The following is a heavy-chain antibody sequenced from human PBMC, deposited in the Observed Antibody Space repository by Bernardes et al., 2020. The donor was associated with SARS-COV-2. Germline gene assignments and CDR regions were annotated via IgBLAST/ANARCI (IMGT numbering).Heavy chain of an antibody. CDR1: CCSMSSYY. Sequence: SETLSLTFTFSCCSMSSYYWNWIMPPPGKGLEWIGHIYSEGNTYYDPSLKSRVTISADTSKNQFSLKLTSVTPTDTAVYFCARHVYSYDITGGLDVWGQGTTVTVSS. CDR2: IYSEGNT. D-gene: IGHD3-9*01. V-gene: IGHV4-59*08. J-gene: IGHJ6*02. CDR3: ARHVYSYDITGGLDV.